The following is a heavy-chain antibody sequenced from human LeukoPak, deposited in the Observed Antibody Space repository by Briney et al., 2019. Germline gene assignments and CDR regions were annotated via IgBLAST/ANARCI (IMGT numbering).Heavy chain of an antibody. CDR2: IHNDGSRA. CDR3: AREVTTIYNYYMDV. CDR1: GFTFSNYS. J-gene: IGHJ6*03. V-gene: IGHV3-74*01. Sequence: GGSLRLSCAASGFTFSNYSMHWVRQAPGKGLVWVSRIHNDGSRATYADSVKGRFTISRDNAKNTLFLQMNSLGADDTAVYYCAREVTTIYNYYMDVWGKGTTVTISS. D-gene: IGHD4-17*01.